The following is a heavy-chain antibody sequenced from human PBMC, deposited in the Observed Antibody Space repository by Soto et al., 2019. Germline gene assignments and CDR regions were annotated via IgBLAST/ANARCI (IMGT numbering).Heavy chain of an antibody. CDR2: IYSGGST. Sequence: GGSLRLSCAASGFTVSSNYMSWVRQAPGKGLEWVSVIYSGGSTYYADSVKGRFTISRDNSKNTLDLQMNSLRAEDTAVYYCARDRVYGAGGDGMDVWGQGTTVTVSS. CDR3: ARDRVYGAGGDGMDV. CDR1: GFTVSSNY. J-gene: IGHJ6*02. V-gene: IGHV3-53*01. D-gene: IGHD4-17*01.